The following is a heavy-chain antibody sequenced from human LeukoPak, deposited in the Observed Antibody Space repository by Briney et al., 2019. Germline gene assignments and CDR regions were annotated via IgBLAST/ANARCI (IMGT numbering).Heavy chain of an antibody. D-gene: IGHD6-19*01. V-gene: IGHV1-69*04. Sequence: GSSVKVSCKASGGTXSSYAISWVRQAPGQGLEWMGRIIPILGIANYAQKLQGRVTITADKSTSTAYMELSSLRSEDTAVYYCARRSSGWDAFDIWGQGTMVTVSS. J-gene: IGHJ3*02. CDR3: ARRSSGWDAFDI. CDR2: IIPILGIA. CDR1: GGTXSSYA.